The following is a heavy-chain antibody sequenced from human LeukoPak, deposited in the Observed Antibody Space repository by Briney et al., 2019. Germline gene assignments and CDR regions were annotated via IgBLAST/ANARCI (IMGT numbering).Heavy chain of an antibody. CDR3: VKAPRGWLQLTAFDI. Sequence: GGSLRLSCAASGFTFSSYAMSWVRQAPGKGLEWVSAISGSGGSTYYADSVKGRFTISRDNSKNTLYLQMNSLRAEDTAVYYCVKAPRGWLQLTAFDIWGQGTMVTVSS. CDR2: ISGSGGST. D-gene: IGHD5-24*01. CDR1: GFTFSSYA. V-gene: IGHV3-23*01. J-gene: IGHJ3*02.